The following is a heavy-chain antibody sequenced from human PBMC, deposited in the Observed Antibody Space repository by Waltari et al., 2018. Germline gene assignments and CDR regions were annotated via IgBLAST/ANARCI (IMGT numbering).Heavy chain of an antibody. CDR2: IIPIFGTA. J-gene: IGHJ4*02. CDR1: GGPFSSYA. V-gene: IGHV1-69*08. D-gene: IGHD2-21*01. Sequence: QVQLVQSGAEVKKPGSSVKVSCKASGGPFSSYAISWVRQAPGQGLEWMGRIIPIFGTANYAQKFQGRVTITADKSTSTAYMELSSLRSEDTAVYYCARANSNCGGDCNFDYWGQGTLVTVSS. CDR3: ARANSNCGGDCNFDY.